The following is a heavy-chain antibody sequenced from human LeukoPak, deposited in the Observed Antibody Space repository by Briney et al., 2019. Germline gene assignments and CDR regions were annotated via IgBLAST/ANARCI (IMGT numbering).Heavy chain of an antibody. CDR3: ARRRVGYCRGGSCQLYFDL. Sequence: GQSLLIYCKGSRFSFTTYCMGWVRQMPGKGLEWMGIIYLVDSSARYSPSFQGKVTISADKSTSSAYLQWNSLTASDTAMHYCARRRVGYCRGGSCQLYFDLWGRRTAVTVSS. J-gene: IGHJ4*02. V-gene: IGHV5-51*01. CDR1: RFSFTTYC. D-gene: IGHD2-15*01. CDR2: IYLVDSSA.